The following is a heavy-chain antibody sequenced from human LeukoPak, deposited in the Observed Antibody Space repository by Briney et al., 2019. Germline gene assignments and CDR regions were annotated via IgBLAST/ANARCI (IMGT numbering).Heavy chain of an antibody. V-gene: IGHV1-46*01. CDR1: GYTFTSYY. CDR2: INPSGGST. D-gene: IGHD3-22*01. Sequence: GASVKVSCKASGYTFTSYYMHWVRQAPGQGLEWMGIINPSGGSTSYAQKFRGRVTMTRDMSTSTVYMELSSLRSEDTAVYYCARETSYYYDSSGYYHTTLFDYWGQGTLVTVSS. J-gene: IGHJ4*02. CDR3: ARETSYYYDSSGYYHTTLFDY.